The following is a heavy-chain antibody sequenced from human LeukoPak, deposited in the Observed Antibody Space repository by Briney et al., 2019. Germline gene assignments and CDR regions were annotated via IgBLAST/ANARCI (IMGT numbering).Heavy chain of an antibody. CDR2: INPNSGGT. CDR3: EVTFGGVIVYDAFDI. CDR1: GYTFTRYY. V-gene: IGHV1-2*02. D-gene: IGHD3-16*02. Sequence: ASVKVSCKTSGYTFTRYYIHWVRQAPGQGLEWMGWINPNSGGTNYAQKFQGRVTMTRDTSISTAYMELSRLRSDDTAGYYCEVTFGGVIVYDAFDIWGQGTMVTVSS. J-gene: IGHJ3*02.